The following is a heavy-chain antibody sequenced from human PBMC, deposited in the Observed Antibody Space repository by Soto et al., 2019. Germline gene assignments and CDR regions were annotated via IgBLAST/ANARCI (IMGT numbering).Heavy chain of an antibody. V-gene: IGHV4-39*01. CDR2: IYYTGNT. D-gene: IGHD4-17*01. Sequence: QVQLQESGPGLVKPSETLSLTCTVSGASISSNIYYWGWIRQPPGKGLEWIGSIYYTGNTFYNPSRTSRVTLSVDTSANQCSLRLFSVTAADTAVYYCARHSHEDHGDPNWFDPWGQGTLVTVSS. J-gene: IGHJ5*02. CDR1: GASISSNIYY. CDR3: ARHSHEDHGDPNWFDP.